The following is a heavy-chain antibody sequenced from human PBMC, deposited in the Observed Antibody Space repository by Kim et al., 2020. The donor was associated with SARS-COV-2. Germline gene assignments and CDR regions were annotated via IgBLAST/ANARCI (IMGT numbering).Heavy chain of an antibody. J-gene: IGHJ4*02. CDR1: GGSISSGGYY. D-gene: IGHD6-13*01. CDR3: AGYSSSRGLDY. V-gene: IGHV4-31*03. CDR2: IYYSGST. Sequence: SETLSLTCTVSGGSISSGGYYWSWIRQHPGKGLEWIGYIYYSGSTYYNPSLKSRVTISVDTSKNQFSLKLSSVTAADTAVYYCAGYSSSRGLDYWGQGTLVTVSS.